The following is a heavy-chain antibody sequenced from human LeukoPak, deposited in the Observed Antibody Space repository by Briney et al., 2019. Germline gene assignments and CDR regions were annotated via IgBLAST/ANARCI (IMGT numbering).Heavy chain of an antibody. CDR2: ISSSSSYI. V-gene: IGHV3-21*01. CDR3: ARDSSGSYSSFDY. D-gene: IGHD1-26*01. J-gene: IGHJ4*02. Sequence: PGGSLRLSCAASGFTFSSYSMNWLRQAPGKGLEWVSSISSSSSYIYYADSVKGRFTISRDNAKNSLYLQMNSLRTEDTAVYYCARDSSGSYSSFDYWGQGTLVTVSS. CDR1: GFTFSSYS.